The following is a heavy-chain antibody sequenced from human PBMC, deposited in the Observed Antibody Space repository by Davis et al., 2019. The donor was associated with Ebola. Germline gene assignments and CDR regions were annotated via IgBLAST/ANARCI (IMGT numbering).Heavy chain of an antibody. D-gene: IGHD2-2*01. CDR1: GFTFSIYA. V-gene: IGHV3-23*01. J-gene: IGHJ3*01. CDR3: ANGLAGYCSSDSCLAYDV. CDR2: IGDVAST. Sequence: PGGSLRLSCAASGFTFSIYAMTWVRQAPGKGLEWVSTIGDVASTYYADSVKGRFTISRDDSKNTLYLRMNSLRAEDTAVYYCANGLAGYCSSDSCLAYDVCGQGTLATVST.